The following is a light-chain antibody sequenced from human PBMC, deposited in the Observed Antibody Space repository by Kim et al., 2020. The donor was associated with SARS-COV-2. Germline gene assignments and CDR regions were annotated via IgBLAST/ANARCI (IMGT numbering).Light chain of an antibody. CDR1: SLRGYY. CDR2: GGN. CDR3: NSRDSSGNHYV. Sequence: LGPTVRITCQGDSLRGYYASWYQPKAGQAPVLVIYGGNNRPSGIPDRFSGSSSGNTASLTITGAQAEDEADYYCNSRDSSGNHYVFGTGTKVTVL. J-gene: IGLJ1*01. V-gene: IGLV3-19*01.